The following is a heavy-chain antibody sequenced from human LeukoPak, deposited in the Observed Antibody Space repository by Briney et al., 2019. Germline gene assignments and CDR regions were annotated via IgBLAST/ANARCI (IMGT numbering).Heavy chain of an antibody. CDR2: IRYDGSNK. V-gene: IGHV3-30*02. CDR1: GFTFSSYG. Sequence: PGGSLRLSCAASGFTFSSYGMYWVRQAPGKGLEWVAFIRYDGSNKYYADSVKGRFTISRDNSKNTLYLQMNSLRAEDTAVYYCAKDLSGSYSHPWGQGTLVTVSS. J-gene: IGHJ5*02. D-gene: IGHD1-26*01. CDR3: AKDLSGSYSHP.